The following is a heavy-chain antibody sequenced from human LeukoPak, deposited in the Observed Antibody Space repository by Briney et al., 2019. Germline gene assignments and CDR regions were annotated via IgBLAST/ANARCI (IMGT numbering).Heavy chain of an antibody. D-gene: IGHD2-8*01. CDR3: ARLAYCSNDVCYSNYYYSMDV. Sequence: GESLKISCKGSGYTFSSYWIGWVRQMPGKGLEWMGIIYPDDSDTRYSPSFQGQVTISADKSISTAYLQWSSLKASDTAMYYCARLAYCSNDVCYSNYYYSMDVWGKGTSVTVSS. CDR2: IYPDDSDT. J-gene: IGHJ6*03. CDR1: GYTFSSYW. V-gene: IGHV5-51*01.